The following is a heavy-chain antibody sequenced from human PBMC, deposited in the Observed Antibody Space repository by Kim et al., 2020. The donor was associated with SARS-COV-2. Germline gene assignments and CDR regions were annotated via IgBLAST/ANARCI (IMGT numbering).Heavy chain of an antibody. CDR2: ISYDGSDK. CDR1: GFTFSSYG. CDR3: AIGTGGRSLIDY. V-gene: IGHV3-30*03. Sequence: GGSLRLSCAASGFTFSSYGMHWVRQAPGKGLEWVTIISYDGSDKFYADSVKGRFTISRDNSKNTMYLQMNSLRGEDTAVYYCAIGTGGRSLIDYWGQGTLVTVSS. D-gene: IGHD2-15*01. J-gene: IGHJ4*02.